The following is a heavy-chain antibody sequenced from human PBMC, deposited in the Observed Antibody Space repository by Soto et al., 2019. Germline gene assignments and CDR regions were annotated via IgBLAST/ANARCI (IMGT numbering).Heavy chain of an antibody. Sequence: QVQVLQSGPEGKRPGASVTVSCKTSGYTFSTSGISWVRQAPGQGLEWVGWIRHDNGNRKSAQRLQGRVTLTTDTSATTAYMELRNLTSDEAAMYYCARDRKSNRYNNWGPGTLVIVYS. CDR1: GYTFSTSG. D-gene: IGHD1-1*01. J-gene: IGHJ1*01. CDR3: ARDRKSNRYNN. CDR2: IRHDNGNR. V-gene: IGHV1-18*01.